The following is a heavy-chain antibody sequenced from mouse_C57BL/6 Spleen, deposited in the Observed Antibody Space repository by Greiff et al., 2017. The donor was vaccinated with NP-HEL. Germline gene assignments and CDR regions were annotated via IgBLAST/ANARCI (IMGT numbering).Heavy chain of an antibody. CDR2: ISSGSSTI. CDR1: GFTFSDYG. V-gene: IGHV5-17*01. Sequence: EVKLVESGGGLVKPGGSLKLSCAASGFTFSDYGMHWVRQAPEKGLEWVAYISSGSSTIYYADTVKGRFTISRDNAKNTLFLQMTSLRSEDTAMYYCARRYSNYVGYAMDYWGQGTSVTVSS. J-gene: IGHJ4*01. CDR3: ARRYSNYVGYAMDY. D-gene: IGHD2-5*01.